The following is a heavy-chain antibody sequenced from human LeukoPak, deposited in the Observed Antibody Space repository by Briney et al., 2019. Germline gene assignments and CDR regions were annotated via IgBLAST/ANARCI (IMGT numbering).Heavy chain of an antibody. CDR2: MYSGGSV. CDR1: GFTVSDHY. V-gene: IGHV3-53*01. Sequence: PGGSLRLSFAASGFTVSDHYMNWVRQAPGKGLEWVSVMYSGGSVYYADSVKDRFTISRDNSRNTLYLQMDSLRVDDTAVYYCASSLLATMGPLFYWGLGALVTVSS. CDR3: ASSLLATMGPLFY. D-gene: IGHD5-24*01. J-gene: IGHJ4*02.